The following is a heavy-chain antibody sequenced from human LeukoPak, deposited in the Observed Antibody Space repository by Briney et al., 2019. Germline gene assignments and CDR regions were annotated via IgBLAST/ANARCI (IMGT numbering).Heavy chain of an antibody. CDR3: ARTAVAGNEFFDY. CDR2: ISSSGSTI. V-gene: IGHV3-11*04. Sequence: GGSLRLSCAASGFTFSDYYMSWIRQAPGKGLEWVSYISSSGSTIYYADSVKGRFTISRDNAKNSLYLQMNSLRAEDTAVYYCARTAVAGNEFFDYWGQGTLVTVSS. D-gene: IGHD6-19*01. CDR1: GFTFSDYY. J-gene: IGHJ4*02.